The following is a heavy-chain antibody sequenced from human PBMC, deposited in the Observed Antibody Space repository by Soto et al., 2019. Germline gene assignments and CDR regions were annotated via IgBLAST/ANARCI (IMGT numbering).Heavy chain of an antibody. D-gene: IGHD6-6*01. J-gene: IGHJ4*02. CDR2: ISGSGGST. V-gene: IGHV3-23*01. CDR1: GFTFSSYA. Sequence: EVQLLESGGGLVQPGGSLRLSCAASGFTFSSYAMSWVSQAPGKGLEWVSAISGSGGSTYYADSVKGRFTISRDNSKNTLYLQMNSLRAEDTAVYYCAKDLSKSSSSKSDYWGQGTLVTVSS. CDR3: AKDLSKSSSSKSDY.